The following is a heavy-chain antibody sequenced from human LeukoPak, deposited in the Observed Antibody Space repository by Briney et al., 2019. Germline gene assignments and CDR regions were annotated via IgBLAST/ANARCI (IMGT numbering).Heavy chain of an antibody. D-gene: IGHD2-15*01. CDR1: GGTFTSYY. Sequence: ASVKVSCKASGGTFTSYYMHWVRQAPGQGLEWMGIINPSGGSTSYAQKFQGRVTMTRDMSTSTVYMELSSLRSEDTAVYYCAGSVASPWYYFDYWGQGTLVTVSS. J-gene: IGHJ4*02. CDR2: INPSGGST. CDR3: AGSVASPWYYFDY. V-gene: IGHV1-46*03.